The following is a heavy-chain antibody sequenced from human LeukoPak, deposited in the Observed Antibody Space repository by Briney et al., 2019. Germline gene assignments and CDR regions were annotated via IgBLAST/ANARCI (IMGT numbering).Heavy chain of an antibody. J-gene: IGHJ4*02. V-gene: IGHV3-48*01. Sequence: GGSLRRSCAASGFTFSSYSMNWVRQAPGKGLEWVSYITRSSSARYYADAVKGRFTISRDNAKNSLYLQMNSLRAEDTAVYYCATQWELHPAFWGQGTLVTVSS. CDR2: ITRSSSAR. D-gene: IGHD1-26*01. CDR1: GFTFSSYS. CDR3: ATQWELHPAF.